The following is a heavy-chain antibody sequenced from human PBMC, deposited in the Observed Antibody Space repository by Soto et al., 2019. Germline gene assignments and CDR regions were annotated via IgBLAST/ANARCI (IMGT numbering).Heavy chain of an antibody. J-gene: IGHJ4*02. CDR2: ISFDGSNK. CDR1: GFTFSSYA. V-gene: IGHV3-30-3*01. Sequence: QVQLVESGGGVVQPGRSLRLSCAASGFTFSSYAMHWVRQAPGKGLEWVAVISFDGSNKYYADSVKDRFTVSRDNSKNTLYVLMSSLRSEDTAVYYCGKDRRCGNGYNLGFDYWGQGTLVTVSS. D-gene: IGHD5-12*01. CDR3: GKDRRCGNGYNLGFDY.